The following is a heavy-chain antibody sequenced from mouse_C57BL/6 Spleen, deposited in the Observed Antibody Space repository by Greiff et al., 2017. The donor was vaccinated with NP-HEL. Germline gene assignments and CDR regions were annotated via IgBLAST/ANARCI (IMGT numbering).Heavy chain of an antibody. V-gene: IGHV10-1*01. CDR2: IRSKSNNYAT. Sequence: EVQLVESGGGLVQPKGSLKLSCAASRFSFNTYAMNWVRQAPGKGLEWVARIRSKSNNYATYYADSVKDRFTISRDDSESMLYLQMNNLKTEDTAMYYCVCPSHDRYAMDYWGQGTSVTVSS. D-gene: IGHD2-12*01. CDR1: RFSFNTYA. J-gene: IGHJ4*01. CDR3: VCPSHDRYAMDY.